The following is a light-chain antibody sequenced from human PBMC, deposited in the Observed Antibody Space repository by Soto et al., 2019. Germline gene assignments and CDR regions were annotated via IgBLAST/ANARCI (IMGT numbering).Light chain of an antibody. CDR3: QQRSNWPPVT. CDR1: QSVSSY. Sequence: EIVLTQSPATLSLSPGERATLSCRASQSVSSYLAWYQQKPGQAPRLLIYDASTRATGIPARFSGSGSGTDFPLTISSLEPEDFAVYYCQQRSNWPPVTFGGGTKVEIK. V-gene: IGKV3-11*01. J-gene: IGKJ4*01. CDR2: DAS.